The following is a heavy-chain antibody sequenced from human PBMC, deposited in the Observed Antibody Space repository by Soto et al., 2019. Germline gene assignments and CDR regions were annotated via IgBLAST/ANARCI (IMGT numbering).Heavy chain of an antibody. CDR1: GYTFTSYG. CDR2: ISAYNDKT. D-gene: IGHD1-26*01. V-gene: IGHV1-18*01. J-gene: IGHJ4*02. CDR3: ARFTGISKWTFDS. Sequence: QVQLVQSGAEVKKPGASVKVSCRASGYTFTSYGISWVRQAPGQGLEWMGWISAYNDKTTYAQKFQGRLTMTTDTSSNTAYMELRSLRYDDTAVYDCARFTGISKWTFDSWGQGTLVTVSS.